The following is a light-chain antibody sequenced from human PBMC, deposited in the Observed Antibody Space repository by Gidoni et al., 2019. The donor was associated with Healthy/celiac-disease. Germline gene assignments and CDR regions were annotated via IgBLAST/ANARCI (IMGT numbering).Light chain of an antibody. CDR3: QQRSNWPWT. J-gene: IGKJ1*01. CDR1: QSVSSY. CDR2: DAS. Sequence: EIVLTQSPATLSLSPGERATLACRASQSVSSYLAWYQQKPGQAPRLLIYDASNRATGIPARFSCSWSGTDFTLTISSLEPEDFAVYYCQQRSNWPWTCGQGTKVEIK. V-gene: IGKV3-11*01.